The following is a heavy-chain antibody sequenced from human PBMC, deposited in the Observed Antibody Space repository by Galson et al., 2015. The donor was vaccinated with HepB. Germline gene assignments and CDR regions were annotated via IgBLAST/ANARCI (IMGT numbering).Heavy chain of an antibody. CDR2: IGRRGVST. CDR1: GFTFSSYG. V-gene: IGHV3-23*01. CDR3: AGERDLSPQ. Sequence: SLRLSCAVSGFTFSSYGMSWVRQAPGKGLEWVSSIGRRGVSTNYADSVKGRFTISRDNPKNTLYLQMNSLRDEDTAVYCCAGERDLSPQWGQGILVTVSS. J-gene: IGHJ4*02.